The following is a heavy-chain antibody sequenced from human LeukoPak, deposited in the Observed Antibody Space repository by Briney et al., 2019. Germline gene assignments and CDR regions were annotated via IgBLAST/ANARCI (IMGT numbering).Heavy chain of an antibody. CDR3: ARGGRKYNWNYEDAFDI. CDR2: INHSGST. D-gene: IGHD1-7*01. V-gene: IGHV4-34*01. J-gene: IGHJ3*02. CDR1: GFTFSSYA. Sequence: GSLRLSCAASGFTFSSYAMSWIRQPPGKGLEWIGEINHSGSTNYNPSLKSRVTISVDTSKNQFSLKLSSVTAADTAVYYCARGGRKYNWNYEDAFDIWGQGTMVTVSS.